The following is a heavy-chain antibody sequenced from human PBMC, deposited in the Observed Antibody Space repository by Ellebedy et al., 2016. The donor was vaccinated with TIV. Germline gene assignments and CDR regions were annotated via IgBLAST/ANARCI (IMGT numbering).Heavy chain of an antibody. CDR2: INHDGSEA. CDR1: GFTFSSYG. Sequence: GGSLRLSCAASGFTFSSYGIHWVRQAPGKGLEWVANINHDGSEANYVDSVKGRFTISRDNSKNTLYLQMNSLRAEDTAVYYCAKDFPTVAGYYHYYGMDVWGQGTTVTVSS. D-gene: IGHD6-19*01. J-gene: IGHJ6*02. CDR3: AKDFPTVAGYYHYYGMDV. V-gene: IGHV3-7*03.